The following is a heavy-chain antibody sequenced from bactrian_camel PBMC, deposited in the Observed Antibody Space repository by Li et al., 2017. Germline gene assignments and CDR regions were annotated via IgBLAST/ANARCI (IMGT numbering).Heavy chain of an antibody. D-gene: IGHD3*01. V-gene: IGHV3S31*01. Sequence: VQLVESGGALVQPGGSLRLSCATSGFAFSSYAMSWVRQTPGKGLEWVAAINSGGDGTYYADFVKGRFTISRDNAKNTLHLQMNSLQPEDTAMYTVRPDGAGSVLQCLRRILATGARGPRSPSP. CDR3: RPDGAGSVLQCLRRILAT. CDR1: GFAFSSYA. J-gene: IGHJ4*01. CDR2: INSGGDGT.